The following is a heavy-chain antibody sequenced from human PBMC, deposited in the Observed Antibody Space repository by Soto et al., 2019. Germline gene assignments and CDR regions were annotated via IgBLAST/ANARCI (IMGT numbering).Heavy chain of an antibody. J-gene: IGHJ4*02. CDR1: GFTFSSYA. CDR3: ARASARPPFDY. CDR2: ISYDGSNK. D-gene: IGHD6-6*01. Sequence: GGSLRLSCAASGFTFSSYAMHWVRQAPGKGLEWVAVISYDGSNKYYADSVKGRFTISRDNSKNTLYLQMNSLRAEDTAVYYCARASARPPFDYWGQGTLVTVSS. V-gene: IGHV3-30-3*01.